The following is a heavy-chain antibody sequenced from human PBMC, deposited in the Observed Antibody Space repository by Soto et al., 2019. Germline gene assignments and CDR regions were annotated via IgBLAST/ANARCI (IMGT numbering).Heavy chain of an antibody. D-gene: IGHD5-12*01. CDR1: GRSITESNSY. J-gene: IGHJ5*02. CDR2: IHHTGST. Sequence: QLQLQESGPGLVKPSETLSLTCRVSGRSITESNSYWGWIRQPPGKGLEWIGTIHHTGSTYYNPSLESRVIISLDTSKNQFSLKLSSVTAADTALYYCARPEGGYRFGYSWFDPWGQGTRVTVSS. V-gene: IGHV4-39*01. CDR3: ARPEGGYRFGYSWFDP.